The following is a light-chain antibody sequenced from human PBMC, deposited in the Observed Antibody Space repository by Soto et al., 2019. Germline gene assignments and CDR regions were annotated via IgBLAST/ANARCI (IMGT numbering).Light chain of an antibody. V-gene: IGKV1-39*01. CDR3: QQSDSTPWT. Sequence: DIQMTQSASPLSASVGDRITITCRASRDIETYLNWYQQKPGRAPKLLIFAASTLQSGVPSRFSGSGSGTHFTLTISSLRPEDFATYYCQQSDSTPWTFGPGTKVDF. CDR2: AAS. CDR1: RDIETY. J-gene: IGKJ3*01.